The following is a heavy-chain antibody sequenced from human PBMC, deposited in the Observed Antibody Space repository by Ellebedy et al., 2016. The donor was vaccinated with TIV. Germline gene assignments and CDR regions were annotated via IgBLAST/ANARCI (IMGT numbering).Heavy chain of an antibody. Sequence: GESLKISCVASGFTSTSYEMHWVRQAPGKGLEWVAVVSGHATIQLYADAVKGRFTISKDTSKDTVYLQMNSLRSEDTSVYYCAKGILSVIRITYFDYWGQGTPVTVYS. CDR2: VSGHATIQ. CDR1: GFTSTSYE. CDR3: AKGILSVIRITYFDY. D-gene: IGHD3-16*02. V-gene: IGHV3-30-3*01. J-gene: IGHJ4*02.